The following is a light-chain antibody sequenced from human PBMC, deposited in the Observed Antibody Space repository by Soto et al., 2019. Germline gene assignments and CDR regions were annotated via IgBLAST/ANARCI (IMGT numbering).Light chain of an antibody. CDR3: QQYINWTT. Sequence: EIVMTQSPATLSVSPGERATLSCRASQSVGSNLAWYQQKPGQAPRVLIYDASTRATGFPVRFSGSGSGTEFTLTITSPQSEDFAVYYCQQYINWTTFGQGTKVDIK. V-gene: IGKV3-15*01. CDR2: DAS. CDR1: QSVGSN. J-gene: IGKJ1*01.